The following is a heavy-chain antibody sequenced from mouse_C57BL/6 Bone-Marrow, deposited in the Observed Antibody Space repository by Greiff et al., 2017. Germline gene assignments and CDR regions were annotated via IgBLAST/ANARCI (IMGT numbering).Heavy chain of an antibody. V-gene: IGHV1-81*01. CDR3: ARFDYGDFNV. J-gene: IGHJ1*03. CDR1: GYTFTSYG. CDR2: IYPRSGNT. D-gene: IGHD2-4*01. Sequence: QVHVKQSGAELARPGASVKLSCKASGYTFTSYGISWVKQRTGQGLEWIGEIYPRSGNTYYNEKFKGKATLTADKSSSTAYMELRSLTSEDSAVYFCARFDYGDFNVWGTGTTVTVSS.